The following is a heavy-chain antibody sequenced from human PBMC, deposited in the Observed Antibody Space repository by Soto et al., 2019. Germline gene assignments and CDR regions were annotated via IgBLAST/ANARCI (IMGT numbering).Heavy chain of an antibody. V-gene: IGHV3-23*01. J-gene: IGHJ4*02. CDR2: ISGSGGST. Sequence: GGSLRLSCAASGFTFSSYAMSWVRQAPGKGLERVSAISGSGGSTYYADSVKGRFTISRDNSKNTLYLQMNSLRAEDTAVYYCAKDGGDYDYVWGSYRPTNFDYWGQGTLVTVSS. CDR3: AKDGGDYDYVWGSYRPTNFDY. CDR1: GFTFSSYA. D-gene: IGHD3-16*02.